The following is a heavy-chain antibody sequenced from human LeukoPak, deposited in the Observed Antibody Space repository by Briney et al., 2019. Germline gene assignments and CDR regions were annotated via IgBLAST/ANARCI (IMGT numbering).Heavy chain of an antibody. CDR2: ISYDGSNK. D-gene: IGHD3-3*01. CDR3: AKDVRFLEWLLSY. V-gene: IGHV3-30*18. CDR1: GFTFSSYG. J-gene: IGHJ4*02. Sequence: GRSLRLSCAASGFTFSSYGMHWVRQAPGKGLEWVAVISYDGSNKYYADSVKGRFTISRDNSKNTLYLQMNSQRAEDTAVYYCAKDVRFLEWLLSYWGQGTLVTVSS.